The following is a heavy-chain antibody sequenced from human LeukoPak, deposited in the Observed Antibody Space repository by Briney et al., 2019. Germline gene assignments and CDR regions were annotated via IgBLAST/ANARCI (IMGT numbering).Heavy chain of an antibody. CDR2: INSAGTT. CDR1: GGSLKNHY. J-gene: IGHJ5*02. Sequence: PAETLSLTCAVSGGSLKNHYLTWIRQSPGKRWEWIGLINSAGTTVYDPSLKSRVSISIDTSKNQFSLTMRSMTATDTAVYYCARDEAGHYALALWGQGTPVTVSS. V-gene: IGHV4-34*01. CDR3: ARDEAGHYALAL. D-gene: IGHD4-17*01.